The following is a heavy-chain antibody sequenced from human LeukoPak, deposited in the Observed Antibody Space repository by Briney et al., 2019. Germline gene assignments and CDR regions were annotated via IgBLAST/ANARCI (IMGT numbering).Heavy chain of an antibody. D-gene: IGHD3-9*01. CDR3: ARGLPRYFDWFYYFDY. V-gene: IGHV1-18*01. CDR1: GGTFSSYA. CDR2: ISAYNGNT. J-gene: IGHJ4*02. Sequence: ASVKVSCKASGGTFSSYAISWVRQAPGQELEWMGWISAYNGNTNYAQKLQGRVTMTTDTSTSTAYMELRSLRSDDTAVYYCARGLPRYFDWFYYFDYWGQGTLVTVSS.